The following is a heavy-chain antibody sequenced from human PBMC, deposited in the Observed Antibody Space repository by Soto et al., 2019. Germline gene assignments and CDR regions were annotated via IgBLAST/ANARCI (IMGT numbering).Heavy chain of an antibody. V-gene: IGHV4-39*01. CDR3: ARHYYGSGRYKEAGTEFDY. D-gene: IGHD3-10*01. Sequence: QLQLQESGPGLVKPSETLSLTCTVSGGSISSSSYYWGWIRQPPGKGLEWIGSIYYSGSTYYNPSLKSRVTISVDTSKNQFSLKLSSVTAADTAVYYCARHYYGSGRYKEAGTEFDYWGQGTLVTVSS. J-gene: IGHJ4*02. CDR2: IYYSGST. CDR1: GGSISSSSYY.